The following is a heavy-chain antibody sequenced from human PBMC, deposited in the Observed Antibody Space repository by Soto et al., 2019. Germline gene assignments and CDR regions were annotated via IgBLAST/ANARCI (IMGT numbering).Heavy chain of an antibody. J-gene: IGHJ6*03. CDR1: GFTFRNYA. Sequence: GGSLRLSCAASGFTFRNYAMTWVRQAPGKGLDWVSGISSTGGTTFYAGSVKGRFAISRDNSKNTLYLQMNSLKDEDTAVYYCARDSGEQLVRRGFYYYYMDVWGKGTTVTVSS. D-gene: IGHD6-6*01. CDR3: ARDSGEQLVRRGFYYYYMDV. CDR2: ISSTGGTT. V-gene: IGHV3-23*01.